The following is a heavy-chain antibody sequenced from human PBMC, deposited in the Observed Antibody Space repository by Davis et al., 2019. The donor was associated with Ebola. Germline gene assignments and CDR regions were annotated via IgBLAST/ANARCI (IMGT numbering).Heavy chain of an antibody. D-gene: IGHD5-18*01. J-gene: IGHJ4*02. V-gene: IGHV3-48*04. Sequence: GGSLRLSCAASGFAFTRHSMNWVRQTPEKGLEWISYISDSGSAAYYTDSVKGRFTISRDNAKNSLYLQMNTLRVEDTAIYYCVPGTWIRGQGTLVTVSS. CDR1: GFAFTRHS. CDR2: ISDSGSAA. CDR3: VPGTWI.